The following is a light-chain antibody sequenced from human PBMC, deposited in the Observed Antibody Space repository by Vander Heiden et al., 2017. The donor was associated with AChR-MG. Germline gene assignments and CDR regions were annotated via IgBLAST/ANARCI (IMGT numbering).Light chain of an antibody. J-gene: IGKJ3*01. CDR1: QSVSSSY. V-gene: IGKV3-20*01. CDR2: GAS. CDR3: QQYGSSFT. Sequence: PGERATLSCRASQSVSSSYLAWYQQKPGQAPRLLIYGASSRATGIPDRFSGSGSGTDFTLTISRLEPEDFAVYYCQQYGSSFTFGPGTKVDIK.